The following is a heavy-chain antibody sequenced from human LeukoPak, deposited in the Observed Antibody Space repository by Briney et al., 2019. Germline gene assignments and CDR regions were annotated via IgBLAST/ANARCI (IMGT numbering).Heavy chain of an antibody. D-gene: IGHD2-21*02. CDR3: ATDAGDRGYYYYGMDV. CDR2: FDPEDGET. Sequence: ASVKVSCKVSGYTLTELSMHWVRQAPGKGLEWMGGFDPEDGETIYAQKFQGRVTMTEDTSTDTAYMELSSLRSEDTAVYYCATDAGDRGYYYYGMDVWGQGTTVTVSS. V-gene: IGHV1-24*01. CDR1: GYTLTELS. J-gene: IGHJ6*02.